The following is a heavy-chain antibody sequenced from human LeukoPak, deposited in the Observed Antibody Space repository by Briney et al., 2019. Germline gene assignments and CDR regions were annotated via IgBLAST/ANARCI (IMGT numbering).Heavy chain of an antibody. CDR1: GASISSYY. CDR2: VHHSGSA. D-gene: IGHD5-24*01. Sequence: PSETLSLTCSVSGASISSYYGSWIRQPPGKGLEWIGYVHHSGSANYNPSLKSRVTMSVDMSKNQFSLKLSSVTAADTAMYFCARHRAGYTTSWFFWGQGTMVIVSS. V-gene: IGHV4-59*08. J-gene: IGHJ3*01. CDR3: ARHRAGYTTSWFF.